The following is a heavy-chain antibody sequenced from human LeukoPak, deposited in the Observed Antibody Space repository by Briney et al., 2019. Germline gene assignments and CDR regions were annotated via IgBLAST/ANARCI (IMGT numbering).Heavy chain of an antibody. V-gene: IGHV3-23*01. CDR1: GFTFSNYA. CDR3: AKFWDFGDYAIDY. CDR2: VSGRCDST. D-gene: IGHD4-17*01. Sequence: GGSLRVSCAASGFTFSNYAMSGVGQAPGKGLEWVSAVSGRCDSTYYAGSVKGRFTISRDNSKNTVYLQMNSLRAEDTAVYYCAKFWDFGDYAIDYWGQGTLVTVSS. J-gene: IGHJ4*02.